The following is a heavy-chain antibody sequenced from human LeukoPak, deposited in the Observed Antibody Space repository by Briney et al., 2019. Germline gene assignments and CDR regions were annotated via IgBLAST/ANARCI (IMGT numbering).Heavy chain of an antibody. CDR3: AREYGGWFPYYYDSSGYYSYYFDY. Sequence: GGSLRLSCAASGFTLSSYSTNWVRQAPGKGLEWVSSISSSSSYIYYADSVKGRFTISRDNAKNSLYLQMNSLRAEDTAVYYCAREYGGWFPYYYDSSGYYSYYFDYWGQGTLVTVSS. J-gene: IGHJ4*02. CDR1: GFTLSSYS. D-gene: IGHD3-22*01. CDR2: ISSSSSYI. V-gene: IGHV3-21*01.